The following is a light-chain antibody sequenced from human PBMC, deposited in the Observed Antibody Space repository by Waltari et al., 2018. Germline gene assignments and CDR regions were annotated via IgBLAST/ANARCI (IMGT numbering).Light chain of an antibody. CDR2: GAS. J-gene: IGKJ3*01. CDR3: QQYGSSPFT. Sequence: EIVLTQSPGTLSLSPGERATLSCRASQSVSSSSLAWYQQKPGQAPRPLIYGASSRATGIPDRFSGSGSGTDFTLTISRLETEDFAVYYCQQYGSSPFTFGPGTKVDIK. V-gene: IGKV3-20*01. CDR1: QSVSSSS.